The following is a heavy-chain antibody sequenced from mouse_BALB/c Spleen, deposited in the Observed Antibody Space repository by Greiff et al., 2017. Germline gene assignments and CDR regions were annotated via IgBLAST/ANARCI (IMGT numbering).Heavy chain of an antibody. D-gene: IGHD4-1*01. CDR3: ASSNWDGYFDV. CDR1: GYSITSDYA. Sequence: EVKLVESGPGLVKPSQSLSLTCTVTGYSITSDYAWNWIRQFPGNKLEWMGYISYSGSTSYNPSLKSRNSITRDTSKNQFFLQLNSVTTEDTATYYCASSNWDGYFDVWGAGTTVTVSS. CDR2: ISYSGST. J-gene: IGHJ1*01. V-gene: IGHV3-2*02.